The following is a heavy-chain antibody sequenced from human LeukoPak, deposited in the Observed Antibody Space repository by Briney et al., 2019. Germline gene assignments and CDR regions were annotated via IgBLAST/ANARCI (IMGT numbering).Heavy chain of an antibody. J-gene: IGHJ4*02. CDR1: GFTFSLYN. CDR3: ARDYGDHGEYFDY. Sequence: GGSLRLSCAASGFTFSLYNMNWVRQAPGKGLEWVSYISRSSSTIYYADSVKGRFTISRDTAKNSVYLQMNSLRDEDTAVYYCARDYGDHGEYFDYWGQGTLVTVSS. V-gene: IGHV3-48*02. CDR2: ISRSSSTI. D-gene: IGHD4-17*01.